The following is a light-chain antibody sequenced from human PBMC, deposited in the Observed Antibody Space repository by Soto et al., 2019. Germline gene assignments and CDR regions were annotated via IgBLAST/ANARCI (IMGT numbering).Light chain of an antibody. CDR3: QQYYNWPWT. J-gene: IGKJ1*01. CDR1: QSVGSD. Sequence: DIVMTQSPAKLHVSPGERVTRSCRASQSVGSDLAWYQQNPGQAPRLLIHGASTRATGIPARFSGSGSGTEFTLTISGLQSEEFAVYYCQQYYNWPWTVGQGTKVDNK. CDR2: GAS. V-gene: IGKV3-15*01.